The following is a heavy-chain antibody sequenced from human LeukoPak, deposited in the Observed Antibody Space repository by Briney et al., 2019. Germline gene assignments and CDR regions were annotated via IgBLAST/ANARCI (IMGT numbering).Heavy chain of an antibody. J-gene: IGHJ2*01. CDR2: IYQSGST. CDR3: ARGAVVVVAARGWYFDL. D-gene: IGHD2-15*01. Sequence: PPETLSLTCAVSGGSISSGGYSWSWIRQPPGKGLEWIGYIYQSGSTYYNPSLKSRVTISVDRSKNQFSLKLSSVTAADTAVYYCARGAVVVVAARGWYFDLWGRGTLVTVSS. CDR1: GGSISSGGYS. V-gene: IGHV4-30-2*01.